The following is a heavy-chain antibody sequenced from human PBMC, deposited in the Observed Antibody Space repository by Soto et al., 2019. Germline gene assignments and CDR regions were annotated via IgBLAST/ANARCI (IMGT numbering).Heavy chain of an antibody. CDR1: GYTFTSYG. CDR2: ISAYNGNT. J-gene: IGHJ5*02. V-gene: IGHV1-18*01. CDR3: ARYYDILTGYDRIGWFDP. D-gene: IGHD3-9*01. Sequence: GASVKVSCKASGYTFTSYGISWVRQAPGQGLEWMGWISAYNGNTNYAQKLQGRVTMTTDTSTSTAYMELRSLRSDDTAVYYCARYYDILTGYDRIGWFDPWGQGTLVTVSS.